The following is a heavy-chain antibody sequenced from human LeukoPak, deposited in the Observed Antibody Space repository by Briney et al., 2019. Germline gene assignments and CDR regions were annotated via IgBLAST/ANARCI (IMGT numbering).Heavy chain of an antibody. CDR1: GGSINSGGYY. CDR3: ARLWDSSGYYHFDH. J-gene: IGHJ4*02. Sequence: SQTLSLTCTVSGGSINSGGYYWSWIRQHPGKGLEWIGYIYYSGSTYYNPSLKSRVTISVDTSKNQFSLKLSSVTAADTAVYYRARLWDSSGYYHFDHWGQGTLVTVSS. CDR2: IYYSGST. D-gene: IGHD3-22*01. V-gene: IGHV4-31*03.